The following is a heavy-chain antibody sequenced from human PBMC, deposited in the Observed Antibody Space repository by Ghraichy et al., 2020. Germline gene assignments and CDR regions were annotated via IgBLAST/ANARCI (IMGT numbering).Heavy chain of an antibody. CDR2: ISSSSDYI. Sequence: GGSLRLSCAASGFTFISYSMNWVRQAPGKGLEWVAAISSSSDYIHYADSVRGRFTISRDSADSSLYLQMNSLRVEDTAVYYCARGLQWEPPDYWGQGTLVTVYS. J-gene: IGHJ4*02. CDR1: GFTFISYS. CDR3: ARGLQWEPPDY. V-gene: IGHV3-21*01. D-gene: IGHD1-26*01.